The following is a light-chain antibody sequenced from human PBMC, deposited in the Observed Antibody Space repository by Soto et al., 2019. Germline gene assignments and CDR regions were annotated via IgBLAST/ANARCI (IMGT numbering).Light chain of an antibody. CDR3: ETWDSNTRV. J-gene: IGLJ3*02. CDR2: LEGSGSY. V-gene: IGLV4-60*02. CDR1: SGHSSYI. Sequence: QLVLTQSSSASDSLGSSVTLTCTLSSGHSSYIIAWHQQQPGKAPRYLMKLEGSGSYNRGSGVPDRFSGSSSGADRYLTISNLQFEDEADYYCETWDSNTRVFGGGTKLTVL.